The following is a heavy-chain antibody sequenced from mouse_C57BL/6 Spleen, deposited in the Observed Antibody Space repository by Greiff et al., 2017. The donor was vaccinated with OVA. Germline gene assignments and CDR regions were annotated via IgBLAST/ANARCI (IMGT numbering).Heavy chain of an antibody. J-gene: IGHJ2*01. CDR2: IYPGDGDT. D-gene: IGHD1-1*01. CDR3: ARSLTTVEDY. CDR1: GYAFSSSW. Sequence: LVESGPELVKPGASVKISCKASGYAFSSSWMNWVKQRPGKGLEWIGRIYPGDGDTNYNGKFKGKATLTADKSSSTAYMQLSSLTSEDSAVYFCARSLTTVEDYWGQGTTLTVSS. V-gene: IGHV1-82*01.